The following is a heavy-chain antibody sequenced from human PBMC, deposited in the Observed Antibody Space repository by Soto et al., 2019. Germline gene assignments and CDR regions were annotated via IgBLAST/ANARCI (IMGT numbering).Heavy chain of an antibody. D-gene: IGHD2-2*01. CDR2: ISGYNGNT. J-gene: IGHJ6*02. CDR3: ARRHAMNYYDYGMDV. CDR1: GYTFSNYG. V-gene: IGHV1-18*01. Sequence: ASVKVSCKTSGYTFSNYGTSWVRQAPGQGLEWMGWISGYNGNTNYAQKLQGRVTMTTDTSTSTAYVELRSLRSDDTAVYYCARRHAMNYYDYGMDVWGQGTTVTVSS.